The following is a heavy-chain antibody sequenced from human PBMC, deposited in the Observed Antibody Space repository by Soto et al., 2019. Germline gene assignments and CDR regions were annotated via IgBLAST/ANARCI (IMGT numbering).Heavy chain of an antibody. Sequence: GASVKVSCKASGYTFTSYYMHWVRQAPGQGLEWMGIINPSGGSTSYAQKFQGRVTMTRDTSTSTVYMGLSSLRSEDTAVYYCARDHKRGGSYYYFDYWGQGTLVTVSS. V-gene: IGHV1-46*01. CDR3: ARDHKRGGSYYYFDY. CDR2: INPSGGST. J-gene: IGHJ4*02. D-gene: IGHD1-26*01. CDR1: GYTFTSYY.